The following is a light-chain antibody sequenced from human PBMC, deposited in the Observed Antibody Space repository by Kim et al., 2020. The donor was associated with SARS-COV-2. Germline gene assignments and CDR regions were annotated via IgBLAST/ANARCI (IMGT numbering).Light chain of an antibody. V-gene: IGKV1-5*03. Sequence: ASVGDRVTITCRASQSISSWLAWYQQKPGKAPKLLIYKAFSLESGVPSRFSGSGSGTEFTLTISSLQPDDFATYYCQQYNSYSGTFGQGTKVDIK. CDR3: QQYNSYSGT. J-gene: IGKJ1*01. CDR2: KAF. CDR1: QSISSW.